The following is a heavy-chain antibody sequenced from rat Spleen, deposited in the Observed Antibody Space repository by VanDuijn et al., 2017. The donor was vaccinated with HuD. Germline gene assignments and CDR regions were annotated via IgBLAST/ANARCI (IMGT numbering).Heavy chain of an antibody. J-gene: IGHJ4*01. Sequence: EVQLVESGGGLVQPGRSLKLSCAASGFTFSDYNMAWVRQAPKKGLEWVATIIYDGSRTYYRDSVKGRFTISRDNAKSTLYLQMDSLRSEDTATYYCATQSLIYDGYYPYVMDAWGQGASVTVSS. V-gene: IGHV5S10*01. CDR2: IIYDGSRT. CDR3: ATQSLIYDGYYPYVMDA. CDR1: GFTFSDYN. D-gene: IGHD1-12*03.